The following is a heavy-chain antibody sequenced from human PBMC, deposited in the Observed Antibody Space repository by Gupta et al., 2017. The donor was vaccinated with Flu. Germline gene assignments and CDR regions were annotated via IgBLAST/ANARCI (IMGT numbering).Heavy chain of an antibody. CDR3: ARDLNYKYYDSSPLVEAFDI. CDR2: ISSSSSYI. CDR1: GFTFSSYS. V-gene: IGHV3-21*01. D-gene: IGHD3-22*01. Sequence: EVQLVESGGGLVKPGGSLRLSCAASGFTFSSYSMTWVRKAPGKGLEWVSSISSSSSYIYYADSVKGRFTISRDNAKNSLYLQMNSLRAEDTAVYYCARDLNYKYYDSSPLVEAFDIWGQGTMVTVSS. J-gene: IGHJ3*02.